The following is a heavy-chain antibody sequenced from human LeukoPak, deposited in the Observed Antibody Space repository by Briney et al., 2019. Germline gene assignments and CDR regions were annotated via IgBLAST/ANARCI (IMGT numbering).Heavy chain of an antibody. CDR3: AAADPWGGLRLLGY. Sequence: ASVKVSCKASGYTFTSYSINWVRQAPGQGLEWMGWISADNGNTNYAQKLQGRVTMTTDTSTSTAYMELRSLTSDDTAVYYCAAADPWGGLRLLGYWGQGTLVTVSS. J-gene: IGHJ4*02. D-gene: IGHD6-13*01. CDR2: ISADNGNT. V-gene: IGHV1-18*01. CDR1: GYTFTSYS.